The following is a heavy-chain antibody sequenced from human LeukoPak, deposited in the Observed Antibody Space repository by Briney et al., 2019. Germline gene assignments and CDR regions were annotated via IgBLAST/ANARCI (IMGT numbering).Heavy chain of an antibody. V-gene: IGHV4-59*11. CDR2: IYYSGST. Sequence: SETLSLTCTVSGGSISSHYWSWIRQPPGKGLEWIGYIYYSGSTNYNPSLKSRVTISVDTSKNQFSLKLSSVTAADTAVYYCAGLGSGPSFDYWGQGTLVTVSS. CDR3: AGLGSGPSFDY. J-gene: IGHJ4*02. D-gene: IGHD3-3*01. CDR1: GGSISSHY.